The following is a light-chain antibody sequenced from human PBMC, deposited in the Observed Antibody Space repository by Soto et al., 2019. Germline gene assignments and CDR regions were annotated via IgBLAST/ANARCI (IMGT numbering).Light chain of an antibody. Sequence: TQSPSALSVSPVFRATISCRASQSISGTLAWYQQKPGQAPRLLIYGASTRATGFPARFSGSGSGTDFTLTISSLQPEDFAAYSCQQSDTSPWTFGQGTKVDIK. CDR2: GAS. CDR1: QSISGT. CDR3: QQSDTSPWT. V-gene: IGKV3-15*01. J-gene: IGKJ1*01.